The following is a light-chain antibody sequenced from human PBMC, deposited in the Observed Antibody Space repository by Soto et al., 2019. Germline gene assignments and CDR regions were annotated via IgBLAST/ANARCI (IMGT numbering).Light chain of an antibody. V-gene: IGKV1-5*03. J-gene: IGKJ2*01. CDR3: QQYDSYSFYT. Sequence: DIQMTQSPSTLSAFVGDRVTITCRASQSVSSWLAWYQQKPGKAPKLLIYKASNLESGVPSRFAGSGSGSEFTLTISSLQPDDFATYYCQQYDSYSFYTFGQGTKLEIK. CDR1: QSVSSW. CDR2: KAS.